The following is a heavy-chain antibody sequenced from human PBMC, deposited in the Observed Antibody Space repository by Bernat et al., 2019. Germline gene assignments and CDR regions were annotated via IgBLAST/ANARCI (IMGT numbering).Heavy chain of an antibody. CDR2: IWYDGSDK. Sequence: QVQLVESGGGVVQPGRSLRLSCAASGFTFSDHGMHWVRQPPGEGLEWVAVIWYDGSDKYYADPVKGRFTISRDNFKNTLYLQMNSLRAEDTAVYYCAGEYYYGSGRGFDIWGQGTMVTVSS. J-gene: IGHJ3*02. D-gene: IGHD3-10*01. CDR3: AGEYYYGSGRGFDI. V-gene: IGHV3-33*01. CDR1: GFTFSDHG.